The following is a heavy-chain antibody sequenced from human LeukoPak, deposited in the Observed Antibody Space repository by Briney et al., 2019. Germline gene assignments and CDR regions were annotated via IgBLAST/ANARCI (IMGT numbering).Heavy chain of an antibody. D-gene: IGHD6-13*01. CDR1: GFTFSSYG. V-gene: IGHV3-30*02. CDR2: IRYDGSNK. Sequence: GGSLRLSCAASGFTFSSYGMHWVRQAPGKGLEWVAFIRYDGSNKYYADSVKGRFTISRDNSKNTLYLQMNSLRAEDTAVYYCAKAPYSSSWYDWSLSRPDYYYMDVWGEGTTVTISS. CDR3: AKAPYSSSWYDWSLSRPDYYYMDV. J-gene: IGHJ6*03.